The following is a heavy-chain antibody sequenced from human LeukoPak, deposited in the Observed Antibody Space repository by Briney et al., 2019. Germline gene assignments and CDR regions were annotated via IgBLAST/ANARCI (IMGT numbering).Heavy chain of an antibody. V-gene: IGHV4-31*03. Sequence: SETLSLTCTVSGGSISSGDYYWSWIRQHPGKGLEWIGYIYYSGSTYYNPSLESRVTISLDMSKNQFSLKLSSVTAADTAVYYCARYHYGYGYWGQGTLVTVSS. CDR2: IYYSGST. CDR3: ARYHYGYGY. CDR1: GGSISSGDYY. D-gene: IGHD3-10*01. J-gene: IGHJ4*02.